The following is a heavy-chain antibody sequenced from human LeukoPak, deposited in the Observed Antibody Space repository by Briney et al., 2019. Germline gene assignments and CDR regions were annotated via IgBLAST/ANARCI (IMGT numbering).Heavy chain of an antibody. D-gene: IGHD3-10*01. CDR1: GYNFTPYW. CDR3: GWRNYFSTWFEP. J-gene: IGHJ5*02. Sequence: GAFLKTSWKGSGYNFTPYWIGWVPQVPGEGVGWMGIIYTADSHTHYTPPFQGQVTISVDRSTSTAYLQWSSLKTSDTAVYYCGWRNYFSTWFEPWGQGTLVTVSS. V-gene: IGHV5-51*01. CDR2: IYTADSHT.